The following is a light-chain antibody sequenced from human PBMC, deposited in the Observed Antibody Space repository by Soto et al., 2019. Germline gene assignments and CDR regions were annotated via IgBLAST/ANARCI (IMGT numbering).Light chain of an antibody. CDR3: MQTIQLPLT. CDR1: QSLLHSSGKTY. Sequence: DVVMTQSLVSLSVTPGQPASISFRSSQSLLHSSGKTYLYWYLQKPGQPPQPLIYEVFNRFSGVSDRFSGSGSGTDFTLKISRVEAEDVGVYYCMQTIQLPLTFGGGTKVDI. V-gene: IGKV2D-29*01. J-gene: IGKJ4*01. CDR2: EVF.